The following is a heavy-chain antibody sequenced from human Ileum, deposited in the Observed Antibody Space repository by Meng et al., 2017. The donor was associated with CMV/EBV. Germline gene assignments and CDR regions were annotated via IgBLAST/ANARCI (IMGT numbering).Heavy chain of an antibody. CDR3: ARAGFGVLTPLDD. Sequence: GGSLRPSCVASGFTFSSHWMHWVRQAPGEGLGWVSRINSDGRSTTYADSVKGRLTISRDNAKNTLYLQMNSLRAEDTAVYYCARAGFGVLTPLDDWGQGALVTVSS. D-gene: IGHD3-3*01. CDR2: INSDGRST. J-gene: IGHJ4*02. V-gene: IGHV3-74*03. CDR1: GFTFSSHW.